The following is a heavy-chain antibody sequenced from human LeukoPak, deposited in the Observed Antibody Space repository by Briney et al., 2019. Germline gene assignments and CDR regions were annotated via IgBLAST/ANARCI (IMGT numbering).Heavy chain of an antibody. D-gene: IGHD3-3*01. CDR2: IKQDGSEK. J-gene: IGHJ4*02. CDR3: ARGGVVDFWSGYSDSDY. V-gene: IGHV3-7*01. CDR1: GFTFSSYW. Sequence: GGSLRLSCAASGFTFSSYWMSWVRQAPGKGLEWVANIKQDGSEKYYVDSVKGRFTISRDNAKNSLYLQMNSLRAEDTAVYYCARGGVVDFWSGYSDSDYWGQGTLVTVSS.